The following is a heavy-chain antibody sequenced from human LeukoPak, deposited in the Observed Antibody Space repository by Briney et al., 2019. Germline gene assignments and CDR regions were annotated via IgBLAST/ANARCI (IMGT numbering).Heavy chain of an antibody. J-gene: IGHJ4*02. CDR3: ARVRGYSNYVSY. CDR2: ISSSSSHI. Sequence: PGGSLRLSCAASGFTFSSYSMNWVRQAPGKGLEWVSSISSSSSHIYYADPVKGRFTISRDNAKNSLYLQMNSLRAEDTAVYYCARVRGYSNYVSYWGQGTLVTVSS. D-gene: IGHD4-11*01. V-gene: IGHV3-21*01. CDR1: GFTFSSYS.